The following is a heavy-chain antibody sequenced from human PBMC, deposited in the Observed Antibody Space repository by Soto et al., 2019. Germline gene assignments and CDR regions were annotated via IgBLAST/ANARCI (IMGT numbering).Heavy chain of an antibody. CDR2: IYYSGST. J-gene: IGHJ5*02. Sequence: QVQLQESGPGLVKPSETLSLTCTVSGGSISSYYWSWIRQPPGKGLEWIGYIYYSGSTNYNPSLEIRATIAVDTSKNQFSLKLSPVPAADTAVYYCARHGQLDPFSWFDPWGQGTLVTVSS. D-gene: IGHD6-13*01. V-gene: IGHV4-59*08. CDR1: GGSISSYY. CDR3: ARHGQLDPFSWFDP.